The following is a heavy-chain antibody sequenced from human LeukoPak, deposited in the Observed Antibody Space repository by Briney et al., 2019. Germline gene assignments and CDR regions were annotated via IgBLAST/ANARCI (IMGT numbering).Heavy chain of an antibody. CDR1: GDTLTELS. CDR3: ATLPRGHLFDS. CDR2: FVPEDGET. J-gene: IGHJ4*02. V-gene: IGHV1-24*01. D-gene: IGHD3-10*01. Sequence: GASVKVSCKLSGDTLTELSMHWVRQSPGKGLEWMGGFVPEDGETIYAQKFQGRVTMTEDTSTDTAYMELSNLRSDDTAVYFCATLPRGHLFDSWGQGTLVTVSS.